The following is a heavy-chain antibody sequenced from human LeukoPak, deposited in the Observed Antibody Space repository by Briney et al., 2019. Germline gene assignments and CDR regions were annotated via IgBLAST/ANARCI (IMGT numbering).Heavy chain of an antibody. V-gene: IGHV3-30*02. Sequence: GGSLRLSCAASGFTFSSYDMHWVRQAPGKGLEWVAFMQYDGSIKYYADSVKGRFTISRDNSKNTLYLQMNSLRAEDTAVYYCAKDPPHSRVWDYYETIGLSYWGQGTRFTVSS. CDR3: AKDPPHSRVWDYYETIGLSY. CDR2: MQYDGSIK. CDR1: GFTFSSYD. J-gene: IGHJ4*02. D-gene: IGHD3-22*01.